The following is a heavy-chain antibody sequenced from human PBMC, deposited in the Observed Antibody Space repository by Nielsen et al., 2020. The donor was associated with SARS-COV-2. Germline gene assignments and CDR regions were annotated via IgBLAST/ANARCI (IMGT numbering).Heavy chain of an antibody. Sequence: SLKVSCAASGFTFDDYAMHWVRQAPGKGLEWVSGISWNSGSIGYADSVKGRFTISRDNAKNSLYLQMNSLRAEDTALYYCAKAAAGPFDCWGQGTLVTVSS. V-gene: IGHV3-9*01. CDR1: GFTFDDYA. CDR3: AKAAAGPFDC. CDR2: ISWNSGSI. D-gene: IGHD6-13*01. J-gene: IGHJ4*02.